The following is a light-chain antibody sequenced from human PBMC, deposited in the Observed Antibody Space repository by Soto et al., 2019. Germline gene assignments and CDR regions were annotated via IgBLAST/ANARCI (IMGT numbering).Light chain of an antibody. J-gene: IGKJ1*01. CDR3: QQYDNSVWT. V-gene: IGKV1-9*01. Sequence: DIQLTQSPSFLSASVGDRVTITCRASQDISDYLAWYQQRPGKAPKLLIYAASTLQSGVPSRFSGSGSGTDFTLTISRLEPEDLAVYYCQQYDNSVWTFGQGNKVDIK. CDR2: AAS. CDR1: QDISDY.